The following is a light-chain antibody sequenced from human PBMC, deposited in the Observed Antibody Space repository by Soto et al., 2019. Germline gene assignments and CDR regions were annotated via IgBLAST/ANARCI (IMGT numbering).Light chain of an antibody. CDR2: AAS. CDR3: QQRFDWPKIT. CDR1: QSVSNY. V-gene: IGKV3-11*01. J-gene: IGKJ5*01. Sequence: EIVLTQSPATLSFFPGERVTLSCRASQSVSNYLAWYQQKPGQAPRLLFSAASNRATGIPARFSGSGSGTDFTLTISSLEPEDFGVFYCQQRFDWPKITFGQGTRLEIK.